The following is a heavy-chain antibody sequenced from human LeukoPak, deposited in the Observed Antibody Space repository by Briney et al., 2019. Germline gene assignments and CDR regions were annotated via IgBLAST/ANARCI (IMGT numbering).Heavy chain of an antibody. J-gene: IGHJ5*02. CDR3: ARGASIPIFGVVILEGGFDP. CDR1: GYTFTGYY. V-gene: IGHV1-2*02. CDR2: INPNSGGT. Sequence: ASVMVSCKASGYTFTGYYMHWVRQAPGQGLEWMGWINPNSGGTNYAQKFQGRVTMTRDTSISTAYMELSRLRSDDTAVYYCARGASIPIFGVVILEGGFDPWGQGTLVTVSS. D-gene: IGHD3-3*01.